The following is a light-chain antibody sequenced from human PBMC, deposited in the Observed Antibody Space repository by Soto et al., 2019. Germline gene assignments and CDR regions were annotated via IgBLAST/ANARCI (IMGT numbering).Light chain of an antibody. V-gene: IGKV1-39*01. CDR1: QTINSF. CDR3: QQYYSYPRT. CDR2: GAS. Sequence: DIQITQSPSSLSASVGDRVTITCRASQTINSFLNWYQQKPGKAPKLLIYGASNLQSGVPSRFSGSGSGTDFTLTISCLQSEDFATYYCQQYYSYPRTFGQGTKVDI. J-gene: IGKJ1*01.